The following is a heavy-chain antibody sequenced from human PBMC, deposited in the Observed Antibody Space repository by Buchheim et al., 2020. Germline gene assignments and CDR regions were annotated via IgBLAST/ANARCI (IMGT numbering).Heavy chain of an antibody. CDR1: GFTFSSYG. J-gene: IGHJ4*02. D-gene: IGHD1-26*01. V-gene: IGHV3-30*18. Sequence: QVQLVESGGGVVQPGRSLRLSCAASGFTFSSYGMHWVRQAPGTGLEWVAVISYDGSNKYYADSVKGRFTISRDNSKNTLYLQMNSLRAEDAAVYYCAKDRLKWELLPLGYGGQGTL. CDR3: AKDRLKWELLPLGY. CDR2: ISYDGSNK.